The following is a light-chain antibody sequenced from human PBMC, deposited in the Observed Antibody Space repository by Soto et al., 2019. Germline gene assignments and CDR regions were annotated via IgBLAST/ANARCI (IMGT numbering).Light chain of an antibody. CDR1: SSNVGGFSY. J-gene: IGLJ3*02. Sequence: ALTQPASVSGSPGQSITISCIGTSSNVGGFSYVSWYQQHPGKAPKLMIYDVSNRPSGVSNRFSGSKSGNTASLTISGLQAEDEADYYCSSYTSSTTLGVFGGGTKLTVL. CDR3: SSYTSSTTLGV. V-gene: IGLV2-14*01. CDR2: DVS.